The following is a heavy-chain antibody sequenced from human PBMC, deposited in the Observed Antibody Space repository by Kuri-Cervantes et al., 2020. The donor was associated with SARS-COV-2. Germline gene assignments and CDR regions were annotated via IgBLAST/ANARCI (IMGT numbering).Heavy chain of an antibody. Sequence: GESLKISCAASGFTFSSYAMSWVRQAPGKGLEWVSAISGSGGSTYYADSVKGRFTISRDNSENTLYLQMNSLRAEDTAVYYCAKIGTQYCSAGSCYVDYWGQGTLVTDSS. V-gene: IGHV3-23*01. CDR2: ISGSGGST. D-gene: IGHD2-15*01. CDR1: GFTFSSYA. J-gene: IGHJ4*02. CDR3: AKIGTQYCSAGSCYVDY.